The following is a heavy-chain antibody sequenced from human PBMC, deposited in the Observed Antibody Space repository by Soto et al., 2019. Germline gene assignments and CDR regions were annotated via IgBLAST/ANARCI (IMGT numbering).Heavy chain of an antibody. V-gene: IGHV1-2*02. CDR3: ARERGSEYFYYGLDV. CDR2: INPNRDST. J-gene: IGHJ6*02. Sequence: GASVKVSCKSSGYTFSGNYIHWVRQAPGQGLEWMGWINPNRDSTNYAAKLQGRVTMTRDTSTSTAYMELSRLTSDDTAVYYCARERGSEYFYYGLDVWGPGTTVAVS. CDR1: GYTFSGNY. D-gene: IGHD3-9*01.